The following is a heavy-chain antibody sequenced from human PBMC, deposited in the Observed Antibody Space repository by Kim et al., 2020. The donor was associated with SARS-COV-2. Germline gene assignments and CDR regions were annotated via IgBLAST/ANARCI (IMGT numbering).Heavy chain of an antibody. D-gene: IGHD6-19*01. J-gene: IGHJ4*02. Sequence: SYAEKVQCRVTMTRDTSTSTVYRELSSLRSEDTAVYYCAREIAVAGTVGRSLDYWGQGTLVTVSS. V-gene: IGHV1-46*01. CDR3: AREIAVAGTVGRSLDY.